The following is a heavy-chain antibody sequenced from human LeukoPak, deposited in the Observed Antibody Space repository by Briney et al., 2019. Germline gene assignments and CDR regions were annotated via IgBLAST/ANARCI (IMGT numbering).Heavy chain of an antibody. Sequence: SETLSLTCTVSGDSISNYYWSWIRQPAGKGLEWIGRMYTSGATNYNPSLKSRTTMSVDTSKNHFYLELRSVTAADTAVYYCARELGIAVSGTLDAFDVWGQGIMVTVPS. V-gene: IGHV4-4*07. CDR3: ARELGIAVSGTLDAFDV. CDR2: MYTSGAT. J-gene: IGHJ3*01. CDR1: GDSISNYY. D-gene: IGHD6-19*01.